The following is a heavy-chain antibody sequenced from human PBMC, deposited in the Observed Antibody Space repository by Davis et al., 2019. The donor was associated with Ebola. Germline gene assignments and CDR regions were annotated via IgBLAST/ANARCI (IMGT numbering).Heavy chain of an antibody. Sequence: GESLKISCAASGFTVSSNYMSWVRQAPGKGLEWVANIKQDGSEKYYVDSVKGRFTISRDNAKNSLYLQMNSLRAEDTAVYYCARYTTGSYEAYWGQGTQVTVSS. CDR1: GFTVSSNY. D-gene: IGHD6-19*01. CDR3: ARYTTGSYEAY. J-gene: IGHJ4*02. CDR2: IKQDGSEK. V-gene: IGHV3-7*01.